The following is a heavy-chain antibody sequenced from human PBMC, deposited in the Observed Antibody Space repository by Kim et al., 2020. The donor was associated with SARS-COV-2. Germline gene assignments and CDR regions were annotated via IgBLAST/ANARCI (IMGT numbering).Heavy chain of an antibody. J-gene: IGHJ3*02. V-gene: IGHV1-69*02. CDR2: A. D-gene: IGHD6-13*01. Sequence: ATYAQKFQGRVTITADKSTSTAYMELSSLRSEDTAVYYCAIGQGNDAFDIWGQGTMVTVSS. CDR3: AIGQGNDAFDI.